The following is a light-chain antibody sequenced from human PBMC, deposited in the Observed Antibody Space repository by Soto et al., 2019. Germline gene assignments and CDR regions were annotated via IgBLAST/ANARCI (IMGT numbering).Light chain of an antibody. CDR3: QQYDSSPRT. Sequence: EIVLTQSPGTLSLSPGERATLSCRASQSVSSSYLAWYQHKPGQAPRLLIYGASTRATGIPARFSGSGSGTEFTLTISSLQSEDFAVYYCQQYDSSPRTFGQGTKVDIK. J-gene: IGKJ1*01. CDR2: GAS. CDR1: QSVSSSY. V-gene: IGKV3-20*01.